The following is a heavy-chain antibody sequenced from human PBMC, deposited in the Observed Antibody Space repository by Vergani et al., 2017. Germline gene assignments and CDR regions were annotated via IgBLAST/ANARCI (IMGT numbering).Heavy chain of an antibody. Sequence: EVQLVESGGGLVQPGGSLRLSCAASGFTVSSNYMNWVRQAPGKGLEWVSIIYSGGSGGFTYYADSVKGRFTISRDNSKNTMFLQMNNLRAEDTAVYYCAKDNVPGYYESRGYCDYWGQGTLVTVSS. CDR1: GFTVSSNY. V-gene: IGHV3-66*01. J-gene: IGHJ4*02. CDR2: IYSGGSGGFT. D-gene: IGHD3-22*01. CDR3: AKDNVPGYYESRGYCDY.